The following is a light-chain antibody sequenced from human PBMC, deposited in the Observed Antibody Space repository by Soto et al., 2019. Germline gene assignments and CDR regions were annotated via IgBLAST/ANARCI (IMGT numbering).Light chain of an antibody. CDR2: AAS. J-gene: IGKJ1*01. V-gene: IGKV3-20*01. CDR1: QSVSSYY. CDR3: QQCGSSPWT. Sequence: EIVLTQSPCTLSLSTGERATLSCRASQSVSSYYLAWYQQKPGQAPRLLIYAASSRATGIPDRFSGGGSGTDFTLTISRLEPEDFAVYYCQQCGSSPWTFGQGTKVDNK.